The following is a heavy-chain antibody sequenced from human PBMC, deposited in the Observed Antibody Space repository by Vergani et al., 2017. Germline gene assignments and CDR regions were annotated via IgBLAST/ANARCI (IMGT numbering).Heavy chain of an antibody. CDR2: INHSGST. J-gene: IGHJ4*02. CDR3: ARGMVRGVIIERRFDY. Sequence: QVQLQQWGAGLLKPSETLSLTCAVYGGSFSGYYWSWIRQPPGKGLEWIGEINHSGSTNYNPSLKSRVTISVDTSKNQFSLKLSSVTAADTAVYYCARGMVRGVIIERRFDYWGQGTLVTVSS. CDR1: GGSFSGYY. V-gene: IGHV4-34*01. D-gene: IGHD3-10*01.